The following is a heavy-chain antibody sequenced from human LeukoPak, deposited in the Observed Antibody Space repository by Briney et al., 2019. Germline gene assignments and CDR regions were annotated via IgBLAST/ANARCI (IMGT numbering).Heavy chain of an antibody. CDR2: IYHSGST. V-gene: IGHV4-38-2*02. CDR3: ARDPIYDSSGYYYPWDY. CDR1: GYSISSGYY. J-gene: IGHJ4*02. D-gene: IGHD3-22*01. Sequence: SETLSLTCTVSGYSISSGYYWGWIRQPPGKGLEWIGSIYHSGSTYYNPSLKSRVTISVDTSKNQFSLKLSSVTAADTAVYYCARDPIYDSSGYYYPWDYWGQGTLVTVSS.